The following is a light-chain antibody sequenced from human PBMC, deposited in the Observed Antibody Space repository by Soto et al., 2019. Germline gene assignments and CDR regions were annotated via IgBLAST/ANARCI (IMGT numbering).Light chain of an antibody. CDR3: QQRSNWPPIT. J-gene: IGKJ5*01. CDR1: QSVSSY. CDR2: DAS. V-gene: IGKV3-11*01. Sequence: EIVLTQSPATLSLSAGERATLSCRTSQSVSSYLAWYQQKPGQAPRLLIYDASNRATGIPARFSGSGSGTDFTLTISSLEPEDIAVYYCQQRSNWPPITFGQGTRLEI.